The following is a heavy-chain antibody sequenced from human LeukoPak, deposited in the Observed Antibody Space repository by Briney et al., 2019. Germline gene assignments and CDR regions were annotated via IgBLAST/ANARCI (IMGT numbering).Heavy chain of an antibody. CDR1: GFSFSDSR. Sequence: GGSLRLSCAASGFSFSDSRMNWVRQSPGKGLEWVSSITRTGGRIFYAGSMRGRFTASRDNTKNSPFLQMYSPCAETTAVYCFASVQYYEFASGYRGIYMDVWGKGTTVTVSS. CDR3: ASVQYYEFASGYRGIYMDV. J-gene: IGHJ6*03. CDR2: ITRTGGRI. V-gene: IGHV3-21*01. D-gene: IGHD3-3*01.